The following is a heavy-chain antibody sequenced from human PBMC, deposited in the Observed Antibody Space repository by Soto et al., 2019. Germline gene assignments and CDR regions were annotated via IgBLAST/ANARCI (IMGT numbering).Heavy chain of an antibody. Sequence: ASVKVSCKASGYTFTGYYMHWVRQAPGQGLEWMGWINPNSGGTNYAQKFQGRVTMTRDTSISTAYMELSRLRSDDTAVYYCARSDIVVVPADNYYYYYGMDVWGQGTTVTVSS. CDR3: ARSDIVVVPADNYYYYYGMDV. V-gene: IGHV1-2*02. J-gene: IGHJ6*02. CDR2: INPNSGGT. D-gene: IGHD2-2*01. CDR1: GYTFTGYY.